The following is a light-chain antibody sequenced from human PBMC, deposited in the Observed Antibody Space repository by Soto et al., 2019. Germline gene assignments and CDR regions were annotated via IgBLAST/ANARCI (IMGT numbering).Light chain of an antibody. CDR2: DVS. V-gene: IGLV2-14*01. Sequence: QSVLTQPASVSGSPGQSITISCTGTSSDVGGYNYVSWYQQHPGKAPKLMIYDVSNRPSGVSNRFSGSKSGNTASLTISGLQAEDEADYYRSSYTSSSPHVVFGGGTKVTVL. J-gene: IGLJ2*01. CDR1: SSDVGGYNY. CDR3: SSYTSSSPHVV.